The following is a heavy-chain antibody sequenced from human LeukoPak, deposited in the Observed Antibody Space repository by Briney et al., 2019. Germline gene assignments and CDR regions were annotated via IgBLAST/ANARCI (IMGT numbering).Heavy chain of an antibody. CDR3: ARAGTYYDFSAYYYYYYMDV. Sequence: SETLSLTCTVSGGSISSYYWSWIRQPAGKGLEWIGRIYTSGSTNYNPSLKSRVTMSVDTSKNQFSLKLSSVTAADTAVYYCARAGTYYDFSAYYYYYYMDVWGKGTTVTVSS. V-gene: IGHV4-4*07. CDR2: IYTSGST. CDR1: GGSISSYY. J-gene: IGHJ6*03. D-gene: IGHD3-3*01.